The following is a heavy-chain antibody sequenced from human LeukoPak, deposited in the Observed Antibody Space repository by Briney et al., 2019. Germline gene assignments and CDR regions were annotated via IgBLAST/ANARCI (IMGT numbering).Heavy chain of an antibody. J-gene: IGHJ4*02. CDR1: GGSFSGYY. CDR2: INHSGST. Sequence: SETLSLTCAVYGGSFSGYYWSWIRQPPGKGLEWIGEINHSGSTNYNPSLKSRVTISVDTSKNQFSLKLSSVTAADTAVYYCARAKGPTRFGEDGEYFDYWGQGTLVTVSS. CDR3: ARAKGPTRFGEDGEYFDY. D-gene: IGHD3-10*02. V-gene: IGHV4-34*01.